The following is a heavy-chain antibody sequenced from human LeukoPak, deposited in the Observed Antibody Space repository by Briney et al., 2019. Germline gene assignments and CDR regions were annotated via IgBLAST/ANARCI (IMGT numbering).Heavy chain of an antibody. Sequence: PGGSLRLSCAASGFDFNDFAMTWVRQAPGKGLEGVSSMSGSGDTTEYAASVKGRFTISRDNSKNTLYLQMNSLRAEDTAVYYCAKDRNNVLLWFGEFGPNWFDPWGQGTLVTVSS. CDR2: MSGSGDTT. CDR3: AKDRNNVLLWFGEFGPNWFDP. J-gene: IGHJ5*02. CDR1: GFDFNDFA. D-gene: IGHD3-10*01. V-gene: IGHV3-23*01.